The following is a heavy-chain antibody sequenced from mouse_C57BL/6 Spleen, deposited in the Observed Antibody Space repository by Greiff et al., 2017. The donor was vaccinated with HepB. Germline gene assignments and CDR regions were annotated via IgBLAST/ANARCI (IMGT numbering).Heavy chain of an antibody. J-gene: IGHJ1*03. CDR3: ARDRGDGYLYWYFDV. D-gene: IGHD2-3*01. CDR2: ISDGGSYT. CDR1: GFTFSSYA. V-gene: IGHV5-4*01. Sequence: EVKLMESGGGLVKPGGSLKLSCAASGFTFSSYAMSWVRQTPEKRLEWVATISDGGSYTYYPDNVKGRFTISRDNAKNNLYLQMSHLKSEDTAMYYCARDRGDGYLYWYFDVWGTGTTVTVSS.